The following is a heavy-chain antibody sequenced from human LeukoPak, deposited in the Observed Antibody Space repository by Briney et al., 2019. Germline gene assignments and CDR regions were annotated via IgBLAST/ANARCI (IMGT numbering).Heavy chain of an antibody. Sequence: GGSLRLSCVASGFTVSSNRMSWVRQAPGKGLEWVSVIFGGERTYYADSVKGRFTISRDNANNSLFLQMNSLRADDTAVYYCARDRVTMVRGTGSGLDVWGQGTTVTVSS. D-gene: IGHD3-10*01. CDR3: ARDRVTMVRGTGSGLDV. V-gene: IGHV3-53*01. J-gene: IGHJ6*02. CDR2: IFGGERT. CDR1: GFTVSSNR.